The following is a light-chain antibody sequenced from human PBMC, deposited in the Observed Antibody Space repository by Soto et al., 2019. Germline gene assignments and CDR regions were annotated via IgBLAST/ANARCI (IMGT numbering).Light chain of an antibody. CDR1: STNIGAGNS. CDR2: GNT. CDR3: HSSDSARSARYV. V-gene: IGLV1-40*01. Sequence: QSVLTQPPSASGAPGQRVSISCTGSSTNIGAGNSAEWYQQRPRTAPNHLIVGNTIRPSGVPDRCSASTSGTSASLAITRLQAEDEGDYYCHSSDSARSARYVFGTGTKVTVL. J-gene: IGLJ1*01.